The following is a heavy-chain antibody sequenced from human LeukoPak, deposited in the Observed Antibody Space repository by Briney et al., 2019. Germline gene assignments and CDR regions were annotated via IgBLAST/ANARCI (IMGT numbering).Heavy chain of an antibody. J-gene: IGHJ4*02. V-gene: IGHV1-2*02. CDR2: INPNSGGT. D-gene: IGHD2-15*01. CDR3: ARGFTRYCSGGSCYCEDY. CDR1: GYTFTGYY. Sequence: ASVKVSCKASGYTFTGYYMHWVRQAPGQGLEWMGWINPNSGGTNYAQKFQGRVTVTRDTSISTAYMELSRLRSDDTAVYYCARGFTRYCSGGSCYCEDYWGQGTLVTVSS.